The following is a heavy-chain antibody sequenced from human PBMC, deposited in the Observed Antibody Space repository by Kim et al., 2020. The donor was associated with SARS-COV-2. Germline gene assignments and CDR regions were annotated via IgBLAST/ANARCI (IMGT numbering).Heavy chain of an antibody. J-gene: IGHJ6*02. Sequence: GGSLRLSCAASGFTFSSYSMNWVRQAPGKGLEWVSSISSSSSYIYYADSVKGRFTISRDNAKNSLYLQMNSLRAEDTAVYYCARDQDLNTAAGGMDVWGQGTTVTVSS. D-gene: IGHD6-13*01. CDR3: ARDQDLNTAAGGMDV. V-gene: IGHV3-21*01. CDR1: GFTFSSYS. CDR2: ISSSSSYI.